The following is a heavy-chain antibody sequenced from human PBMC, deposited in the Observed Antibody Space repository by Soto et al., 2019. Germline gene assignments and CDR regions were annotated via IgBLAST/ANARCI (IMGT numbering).Heavy chain of an antibody. V-gene: IGHV6-1*01. CDR3: ARGTRYSSGWFKQSTQLAF. J-gene: IGHJ4*02. CDR2: TYYTSKWYN. D-gene: IGHD6-19*01. CDR1: GDSVSSNSAA. Sequence: PSQTLSLTCAISGDSVSSNSAAWNWIRQSPSRGLEWLGRTYYTSKWYNDYAVSVKSRITINPDTSKNQFSLQLNSVTPEDTAVYYCARGTRYSSGWFKQSTQLAFRGQGTLVPVSS.